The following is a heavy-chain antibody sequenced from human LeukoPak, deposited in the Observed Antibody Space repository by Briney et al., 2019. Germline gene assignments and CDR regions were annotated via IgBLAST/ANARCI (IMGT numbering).Heavy chain of an antibody. CDR1: GYTFTSYG. D-gene: IGHD3-9*01. J-gene: IGHJ4*02. Sequence: ASVKVSCKASGYTFTSYGISWVRQAPGQGLEWMGWISAYNGNTNYAQKLQGRVTMTTDTSTSTAYMELRSLRSDDTAVYYCARDQGYYDILTGYYQRYYFDYWGQGTLVTVSS. V-gene: IGHV1-18*01. CDR3: ARDQGYYDILTGYYQRYYFDY. CDR2: ISAYNGNT.